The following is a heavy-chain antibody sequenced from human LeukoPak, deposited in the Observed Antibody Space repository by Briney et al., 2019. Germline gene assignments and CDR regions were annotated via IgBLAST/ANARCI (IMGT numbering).Heavy chain of an antibody. CDR2: INANSGHT. CDR1: GYTFAGYY. D-gene: IGHD3-22*01. Sequence: RASVKVSCKASGYTFAGYYMHWVRQAPGQGLEWMGWINANSGHTKYAQRFQGRVTMTRDTSFSTAYMELSRLRSDDTAIYYCAREISGYSDYWGQGTLVTVSS. CDR3: AREISGYSDY. J-gene: IGHJ4*02. V-gene: IGHV1-2*02.